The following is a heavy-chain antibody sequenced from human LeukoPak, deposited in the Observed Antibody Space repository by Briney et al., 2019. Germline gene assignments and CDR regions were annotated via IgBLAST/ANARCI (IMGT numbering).Heavy chain of an antibody. CDR3: AREGWELLFDFDY. V-gene: IGHV3-48*03. J-gene: IGHJ4*02. D-gene: IGHD1-26*01. CDR1: GFTFSSYE. Sequence: GGPLRLSCAASGFTFSSYEMNWVRQAPGRGLEWVSYIDTSGSTTYYAESVKGRFTISRDNAKNSLYLQMNSLRAEDTAVYYCAREGWELLFDFDYWGQGTLVTVSS. CDR2: IDTSGSTT.